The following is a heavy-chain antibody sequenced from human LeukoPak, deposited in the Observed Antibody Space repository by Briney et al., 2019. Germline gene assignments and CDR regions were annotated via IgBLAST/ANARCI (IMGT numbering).Heavy chain of an antibody. CDR1: GYTFTSYY. J-gene: IGHJ4*02. D-gene: IGHD5/OR15-5a*01. CDR2: INPSGGST. Sequence: GASVKVSCKASGYTFTSYYMHWVRQAPARGLEGMGIINPSGGSTSYAQKFQGRVTMTRDTSTRTVYMELSSLRSEDTVVYYCARGGYRVYEGHPGNLVDYWGQGTLVTVSS. V-gene: IGHV1-46*01. CDR3: ARGGYRVYEGHPGNLVDY.